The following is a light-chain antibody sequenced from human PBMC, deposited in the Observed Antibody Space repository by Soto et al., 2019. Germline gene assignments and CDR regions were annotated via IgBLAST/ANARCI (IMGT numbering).Light chain of an antibody. CDR1: QSVSSSY. Sequence: IVVTQSTSTLSLSPGDRVTLSCRASQSVSSSYLAWYQQKPGQAPRLLIYGASSRATGIPDRFSGSGSGTDFTLTISRLEPEDFAVYYCQQYGSSPRTFGQGGKAAIK. J-gene: IGKJ1*01. V-gene: IGKV3-20*01. CDR3: QQYGSSPRT. CDR2: GAS.